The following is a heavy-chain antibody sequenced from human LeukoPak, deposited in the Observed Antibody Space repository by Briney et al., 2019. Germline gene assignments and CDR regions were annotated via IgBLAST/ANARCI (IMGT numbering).Heavy chain of an antibody. CDR1: GFTFSSYA. Sequence: GGSLRLSCAASGFTFSSYAMHWVRQAPGKGLEWVAVISYDGSNKYYADSVKGRFTISRDNSKNTLYLQMNSLRAEDTAVYYCARAWFLEWLFYYYGMDVWGQGTTVTDSS. J-gene: IGHJ6*02. D-gene: IGHD3-3*01. V-gene: IGHV3-30*04. CDR3: ARAWFLEWLFYYYGMDV. CDR2: ISYDGSNK.